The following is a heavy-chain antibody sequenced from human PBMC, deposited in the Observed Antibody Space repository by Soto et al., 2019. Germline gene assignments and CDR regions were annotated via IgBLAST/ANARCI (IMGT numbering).Heavy chain of an antibody. V-gene: IGHV3-23*01. D-gene: IGHD1-1*01. Sequence: PGGSLRLSCSASGFSITDYAMSWVRQAPGKGLEWVSSISDSGTKTFYGDSVKGRFAISRDTSKNTVYMQMNNLRAEDTALNYCAKKGTKKKNYWAQETVLPASS. CDR2: ISDSGTKT. J-gene: IGHJ4*02. CDR1: GFSITDYA. CDR3: AKKGTKKKNY.